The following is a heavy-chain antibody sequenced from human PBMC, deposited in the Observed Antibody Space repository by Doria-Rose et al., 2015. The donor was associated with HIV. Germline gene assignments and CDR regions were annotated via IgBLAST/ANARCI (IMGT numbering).Heavy chain of an antibody. V-gene: IGHV3-48*03. D-gene: IGHD3-22*01. CDR3: TRGTLYDSREGF. Sequence: SGFTFSNYEMNWVRQAPGTGLDWVSYINIGGSPIHCADSANGRFTISRDNARNSLFLQMNSLRAEDTAVYYCTRGTLYDSREGFCGQGTLVTVSS. CDR2: INIGGSPI. J-gene: IGHJ4*02. CDR1: GFTFSNYE.